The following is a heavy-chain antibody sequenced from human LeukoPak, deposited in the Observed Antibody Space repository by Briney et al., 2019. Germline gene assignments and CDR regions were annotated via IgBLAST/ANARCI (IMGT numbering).Heavy chain of an antibody. V-gene: IGHV5-10-1*01. CDR1: GYTFTNYW. J-gene: IGHJ4*02. Sequence: GESLRISCKASGYTFTNYWINWVRQMPGKGLEWMGRIDPSDSYTNYSPSFQGHVTISADNSITTASLQWSRLRASDTAIYYCARRSSIAPRLFDYWGQGTLVTVSS. CDR2: IDPSDSYT. CDR3: ARRSSIAPRLFDY. D-gene: IGHD6-6*01.